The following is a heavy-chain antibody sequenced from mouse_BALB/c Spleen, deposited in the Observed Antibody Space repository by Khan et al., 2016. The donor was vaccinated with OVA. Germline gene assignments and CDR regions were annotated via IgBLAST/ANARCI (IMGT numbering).Heavy chain of an antibody. Sequence: EVELVESGGGLVKAGGSLKLSCAASEFAFSSYDMSWVRQTREKRLEWVATISQYDYTYYLDRLKGRSTISRDKARNTLYLQMSSRRSEDTAFYYCARHEVSGVYWYFDVWGAGTTVTVSS. CDR2: ISQYDYT. J-gene: IGHJ1*01. V-gene: IGHV5-9*02. CDR3: ARHEVSGVYWYFDV. CDR1: EFAFSSYD.